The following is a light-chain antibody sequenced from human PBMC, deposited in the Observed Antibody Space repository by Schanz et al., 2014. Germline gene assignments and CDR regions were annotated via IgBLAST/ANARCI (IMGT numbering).Light chain of an antibody. CDR1: SSDVGGYNY. Sequence: QSALTQPPSASGSLGQSVTISCTGTSSDVGGYNYVSWYQQHPGKAPKLMIYEVTKRPSGVPDRFSGSKSGNTASLTVSGLQAEDEADYYCSSYAGSFTYVFGPGTKLTVL. CDR3: SSYAGSFTYV. V-gene: IGLV2-8*01. J-gene: IGLJ1*01. CDR2: EVT.